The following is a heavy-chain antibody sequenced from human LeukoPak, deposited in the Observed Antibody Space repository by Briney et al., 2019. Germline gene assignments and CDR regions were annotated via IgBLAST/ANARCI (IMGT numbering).Heavy chain of an antibody. CDR1: GFTFSSYW. D-gene: IGHD3-9*01. CDR3: ARGDYDILTGYYRRVDYYFDY. J-gene: IGHJ4*02. CDR2: IKEDGSEK. Sequence: PGGSLRLSCAASGFTFSSYWMSWVRQAPGKGLGWVANIKEDGSEKYYVDSVKGRFTISRDNAKNSLYLQMNSLRAEDTAVYYCARGDYDILTGYYRRVDYYFDYWGQGTLVTVSS. V-gene: IGHV3-7*01.